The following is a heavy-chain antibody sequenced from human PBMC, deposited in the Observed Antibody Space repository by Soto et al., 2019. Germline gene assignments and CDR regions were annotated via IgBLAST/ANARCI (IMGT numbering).Heavy chain of an antibody. CDR3: ARDLQAGLETVNWFAP. D-gene: IGHD1-1*01. CDR1: GFSISRSA. Sequence: QVQLVESGGGVVQPGRSLRLSCAASGFSISRSAMHWVRQAPGKGLEWVAVIAYDGSNRWYADSAKGRFTISRDNSKNTVYLQISGLRGETTAVYYGARDLQAGLETVNWFAPGAREPWSPSPQ. V-gene: IGHV3-30*04. J-gene: IGHJ5*02. CDR2: IAYDGSNR.